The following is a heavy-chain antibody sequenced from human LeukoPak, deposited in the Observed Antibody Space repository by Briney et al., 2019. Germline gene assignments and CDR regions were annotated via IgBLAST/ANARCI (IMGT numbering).Heavy chain of an antibody. CDR1: GFIFGIYA. D-gene: IGHD5/OR15-5a*01. CDR3: AKDRVVSTMVPGWYFDL. CDR2: ISGSGDST. J-gene: IGHJ2*01. V-gene: IGHV3-23*01. Sequence: GGSLRLSCAASGFIFGIYAMNWVRQAPGKGLEWVSGISGSGDSTYYADSVKGRFTISRDNSKNTQYLQMNSLRAEDTAIYYCAKDRVVSTMVPGWYFDLWGRGTLVTVSS.